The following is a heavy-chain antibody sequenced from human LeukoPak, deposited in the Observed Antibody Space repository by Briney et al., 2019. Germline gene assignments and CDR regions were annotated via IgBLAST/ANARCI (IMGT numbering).Heavy chain of an antibody. CDR1: GYTLTELS. CDR3: AHPAWSRTYYYGMDV. CDR2: IIPIFGTA. V-gene: IGHV1-69*13. Sequence: SVKVSCKVSGYTLTELSMHWVRQAPGQGLEWMGGIIPIFGTANYAQKFQGRVTITADESTSTAYMELSSLRSEDTAVYYCAHPAWSRTYYYGMDVWGQGTTVTVSS. J-gene: IGHJ6*02. D-gene: IGHD1-7*01.